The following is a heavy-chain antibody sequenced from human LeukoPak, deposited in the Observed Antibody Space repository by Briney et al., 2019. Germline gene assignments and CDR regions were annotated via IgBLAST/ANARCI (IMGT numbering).Heavy chain of an antibody. CDR2: ISSSSSYI. Sequence: GGSLRLSCAASGFTFSSYSMNWVRQAPGKGLEWVSSISSSSSYIYYADSVKGRFTISRDNAKNSLYLQMNSLRAEDTAVYYCARDLSWLQFVGYWGQGTLVTVSS. V-gene: IGHV3-21*01. D-gene: IGHD5-24*01. J-gene: IGHJ4*02. CDR3: ARDLSWLQFVGY. CDR1: GFTFSSYS.